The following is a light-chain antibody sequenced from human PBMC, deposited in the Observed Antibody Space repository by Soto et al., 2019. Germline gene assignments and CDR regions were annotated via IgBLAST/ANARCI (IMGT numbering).Light chain of an antibody. CDR1: SSDVGGYNY. Sequence: QSALTQPPSASGSPGQSVTISCTGTSSDVGGYNYVSWYQQHPGKAPKLMIYEVAKRPSGVPDRFSGSKSGNTASLTVSGLQAEDEADYYCASYAGNNKFVLFGRGTQLTVL. J-gene: IGLJ2*01. CDR2: EVA. V-gene: IGLV2-8*01. CDR3: ASYAGNNKFVL.